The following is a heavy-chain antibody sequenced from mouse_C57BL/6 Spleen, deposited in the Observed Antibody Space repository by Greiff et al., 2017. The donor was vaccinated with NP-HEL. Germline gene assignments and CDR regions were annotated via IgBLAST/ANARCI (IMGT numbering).Heavy chain of an antibody. V-gene: IGHV1-15*01. CDR2: IDPETGGT. CDR1: GYTFTDYE. Sequence: QVQLKESGAELVRPGASVTLSCKASGYTFTDYEMHWVKQTPVHGLEWIGAIDPETGGTAYNQKFKGKAILTADKSSSTAYMELRSLTSEDSAVSSCTCGYGSGYVGYFDVWGTGTPVTVSS. J-gene: IGHJ1*03. CDR3: TCGYGSGYVGYFDV. D-gene: IGHD1-1*01.